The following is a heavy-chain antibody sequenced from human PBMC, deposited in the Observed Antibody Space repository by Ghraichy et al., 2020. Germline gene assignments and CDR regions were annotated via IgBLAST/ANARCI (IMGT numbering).Heavy chain of an antibody. CDR1: GDTFTSYG. Sequence: ASVKVSCKASGDTFTSYGISWVRQAPGQGLEWMGWISAYSGNTNYAQNLQGRVTMTTDTSTNTAYMELRSLRSDDTAVYYCARYESALLIDYWGQGTLVTVSS. J-gene: IGHJ4*02. CDR2: ISAYSGNT. CDR3: ARYESALLIDY. V-gene: IGHV1-18*01. D-gene: IGHD3-3*01.